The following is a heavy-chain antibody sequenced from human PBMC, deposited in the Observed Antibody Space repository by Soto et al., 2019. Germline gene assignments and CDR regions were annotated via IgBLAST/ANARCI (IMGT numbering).Heavy chain of an antibody. CDR2: IDWNNDK. CDR1: GFSLSTSGMC. Sequence: SGPTLVNPPQTLTLTCTFSGFSLSTSGMCVSWIRQPPGKALEWLALIDWNNDKYYSTSLKTRLTISKDTSKNYVVLTMTNMDPVDTATYYCARVVVVTAIPKRPDHYYYYYGMDVWGQGT. V-gene: IGHV2-70*13. D-gene: IGHD2-21*02. CDR3: ARVVVVTAIPKRPDHYYYYYGMDV. J-gene: IGHJ6*02.